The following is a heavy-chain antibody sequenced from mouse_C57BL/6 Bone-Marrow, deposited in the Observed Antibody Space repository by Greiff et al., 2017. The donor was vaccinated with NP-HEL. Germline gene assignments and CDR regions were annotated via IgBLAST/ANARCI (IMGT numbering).Heavy chain of an antibody. V-gene: IGHV1-81*01. D-gene: IGHD4-1*01. CDR2: IYPRSGNP. CDR3: ARAPNWAHFDY. CDR1: GYTFTSYG. Sequence: QVQLQQSGAELARPGASVKLSCKASGYTFTSYGISWVKQRTGQGLEWIGEIYPRSGNPYYNEKFKGKATLTADKSSSTAYMELRRLTSEDSAVYFCARAPNWAHFDYWGQGTTLTVSS. J-gene: IGHJ2*01.